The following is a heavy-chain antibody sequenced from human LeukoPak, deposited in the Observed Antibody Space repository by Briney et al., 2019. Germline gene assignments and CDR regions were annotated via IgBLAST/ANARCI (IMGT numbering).Heavy chain of an antibody. D-gene: IGHD3-10*01. CDR2: ISGSGGST. Sequence: GGSLRLSCAASGFTFSNYAMSWVRQAPGKGLEWVSGISGSGGSTDYADSVKGRFTISRDNSKNTLYLQMNSLRAEDTAVYYCARGYMARDAFDIWGQGTMVTVSS. CDR1: GFTFSNYA. CDR3: ARGYMARDAFDI. V-gene: IGHV3-23*01. J-gene: IGHJ3*02.